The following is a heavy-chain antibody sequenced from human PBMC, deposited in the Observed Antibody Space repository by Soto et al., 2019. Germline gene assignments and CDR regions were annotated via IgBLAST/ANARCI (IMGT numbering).Heavy chain of an antibody. CDR1: GFTFSSYA. V-gene: IGHV3-23*01. D-gene: IGHD3-16*01. Sequence: GGSLRLSCAASGFTFSSYAMSWVRQAPGKGLEWVSAISGSGGSTYYADSVKGRFTISRDNSKNTLYLQMNSLRAEDTAVYYCAITFGGVSNYYYYGMDVWGQGTTVTVS. CDR2: ISGSGGST. CDR3: AITFGGVSNYYYYGMDV. J-gene: IGHJ6*02.